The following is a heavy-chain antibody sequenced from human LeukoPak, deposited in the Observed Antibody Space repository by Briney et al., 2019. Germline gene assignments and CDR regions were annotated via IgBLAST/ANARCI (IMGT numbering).Heavy chain of an antibody. CDR2: ISSSNSDI. CDR3: ARDSRTVYYYYGMGV. Sequence: GGSLRLSCAASGFTFTSYTMNWVRQAPGKGLEWVSSISSSNSDISYADSVKGRFTISRDNAKNSLYLQMNSLRAEDTAVYYCARDSRTVYYYYGMGVWGQGTTVTVSS. CDR1: GFTFTSYT. J-gene: IGHJ6*02. V-gene: IGHV3-21*01.